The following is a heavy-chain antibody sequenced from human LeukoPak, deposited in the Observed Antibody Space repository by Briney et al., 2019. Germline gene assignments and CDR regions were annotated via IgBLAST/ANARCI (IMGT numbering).Heavy chain of an antibody. CDR2: ISYDGSNK. Sequence: GGSLRLSCAASGFTFSSYGMHWVRQAPGKGLESVAVISYDGSNKYYADSVKGRFAISRDNSKNTLYLQMNSLRAEDTAVYYCARQNIAAAVTWDYWGQGTLVTVSS. CDR3: ARQNIAAAVTWDY. J-gene: IGHJ4*02. D-gene: IGHD6-13*01. V-gene: IGHV3-30*03. CDR1: GFTFSSYG.